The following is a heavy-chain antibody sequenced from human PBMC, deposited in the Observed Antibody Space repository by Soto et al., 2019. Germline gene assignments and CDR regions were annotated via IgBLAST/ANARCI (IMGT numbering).Heavy chain of an antibody. CDR1: GYSFATYW. J-gene: IGHJ6*02. CDR3: ERHKGYCDSKSCYGMDV. CDR2: IYPGDSDT. V-gene: IGHV5-51*01. D-gene: IGHD2-15*01. Sequence: PGESLKISCKGSGYSFATYWIVWVRQMTGKGLEWMGSIYPGDSDTRYGPSFQGQVTISADKSIRTAYLQWNSLKASDTAMYFCERHKGYCDSKSCYGMDVWGQGTTVTVSS.